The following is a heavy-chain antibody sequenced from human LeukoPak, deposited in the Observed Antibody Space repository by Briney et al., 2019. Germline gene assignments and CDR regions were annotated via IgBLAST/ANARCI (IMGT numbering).Heavy chain of an antibody. CDR2: IYYSGST. Sequence: SETLSLTCTVSGGPISSAGYYWSWIRQHPGKGLEWIGYIYYSGSTYYNPSLKSRVIISVDTSKNQFSLKLSSVTAADTAVYYCGRAQQGAAGGRYYYHGVDVWGQGTTVTVSS. CDR1: GGPISSAGYY. V-gene: IGHV4-31*03. J-gene: IGHJ6*02. D-gene: IGHD6-13*01. CDR3: GRAQQGAAGGRYYYHGVDV.